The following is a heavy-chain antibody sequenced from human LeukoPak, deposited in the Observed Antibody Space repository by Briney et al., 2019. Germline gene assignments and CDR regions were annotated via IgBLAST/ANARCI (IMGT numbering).Heavy chain of an antibody. D-gene: IGHD3-10*01. Sequence: PGGSLRLSCVASGFTFSSYSMNWVRQAPGKGLEWVSSITSSSSSIYYSDSLKGRFTISRDNAKNSLYLQMSSLRAEDTAVYYCATAYYYGSGSYSYYYYGMDVWGKGTTVTVSS. V-gene: IGHV3-21*01. CDR3: ATAYYYGSGSYSYYYYGMDV. J-gene: IGHJ6*04. CDR2: ITSSSSSI. CDR1: GFTFSSYS.